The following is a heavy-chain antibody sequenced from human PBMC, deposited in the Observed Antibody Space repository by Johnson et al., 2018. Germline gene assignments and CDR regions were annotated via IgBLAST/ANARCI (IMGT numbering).Heavy chain of an antibody. V-gene: IGHV4-59*01. CDR2: IYYSGST. J-gene: IGHJ3*02. D-gene: IGHD3-22*01. CDR3: ARDPLYDKGAFDI. Sequence: QVQLQESGPGLVKPSETLSLTCTVSGGSISNYYWTWIRQPPGKGLEWIGYIYYSGSTNYNPSLTSRVTISVDTSKNQFSLKLSSVTAADTAVYYCARDPLYDKGAFDIWGQGTMVTVSS. CDR1: GGSISNYY.